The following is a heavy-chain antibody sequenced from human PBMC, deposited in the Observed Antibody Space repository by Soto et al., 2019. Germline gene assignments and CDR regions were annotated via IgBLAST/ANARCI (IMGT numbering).Heavy chain of an antibody. V-gene: IGHV3-23*01. Sequence: PGGSLRLSCAASGFTFGSFAMNWVRQAPGKGLEWVSGISNSGGGTHYADSVKGRFTISRDNSKNTMYLEMNSLRAEDTAVFYCAKGFYGGNSQVFDYWGQGTLVTVSS. D-gene: IGHD2-21*02. CDR1: GFTFGSFA. CDR2: ISNSGGGT. CDR3: AKGFYGGNSQVFDY. J-gene: IGHJ4*02.